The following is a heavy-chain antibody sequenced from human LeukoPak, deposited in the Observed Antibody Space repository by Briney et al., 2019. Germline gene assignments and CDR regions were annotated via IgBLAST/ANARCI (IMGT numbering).Heavy chain of an antibody. J-gene: IGHJ6*04. CDR1: GFTLSSSW. CDR2: ITRDGSST. Sequence: GGSLRLACAASGFTLSSSWMDWGRQAPGKGLVCDSRITRDGSSTTDADSVKGRFTTSRDNAKNTLYLQMDSLRDDDTAVYYCARDPGYESWSPFWGGMDVWGNGTTVIVSS. CDR3: ARDPGYESWSPFWGGMDV. D-gene: IGHD3-16*01. V-gene: IGHV3-74*01.